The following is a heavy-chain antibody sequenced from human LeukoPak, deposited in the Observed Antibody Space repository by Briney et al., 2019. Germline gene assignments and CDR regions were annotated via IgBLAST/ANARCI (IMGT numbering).Heavy chain of an antibody. V-gene: IGHV3-7*01. CDR2: INQDGSEK. CDR1: GFPFSTVW. J-gene: IGHJ4*02. D-gene: IGHD2/OR15-2a*01. Sequence: GGSLILCFAIHGFPFSTVWMSSVRQAPGKGLEWVPNINQDGSEKYYVDSVKGRFTISRDNAKNSLYLQMNSLRAEDTAVYYCARKGAVGLGYYRPVSYYFDYWRRGTLVTLSS. CDR3: ARKGAVGLGYYRPVSYYFDY.